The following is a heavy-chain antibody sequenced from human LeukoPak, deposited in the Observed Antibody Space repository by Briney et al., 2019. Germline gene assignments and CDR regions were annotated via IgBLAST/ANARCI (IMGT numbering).Heavy chain of an antibody. J-gene: IGHJ5*02. CDR3: ARVPNAPTIEPNWFDP. Sequence: PSETLSLTCSVSGGYISSYYWSWIRQPPGKGLEWIGIINYSGSTKYNPSLKSRVSISVDTSKNQFSLRLTSVTVADTAVYFCARVPNAPTIEPNWFDPWGQGTLVTVSS. CDR2: INYSGST. CDR1: GGYISSYY. V-gene: IGHV4-59*01. D-gene: IGHD1-14*01.